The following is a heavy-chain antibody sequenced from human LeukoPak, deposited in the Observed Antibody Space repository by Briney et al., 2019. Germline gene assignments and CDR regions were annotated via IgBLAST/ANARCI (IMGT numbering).Heavy chain of an antibody. CDR1: GFTFSSYW. CDR3: ARAPLNYYDSSVYYGMDV. D-gene: IGHD3-22*01. Sequence: GGSLRLSCAASGFTFSSYWMHWVRQAPGKGLVWVSRINSDGSSTSYADPVKGRFTISRDNAKNTLYLQMNSLRAEDTAVYYCARAPLNYYDSSVYYGMDVWGQGTTVTVSS. V-gene: IGHV3-74*01. J-gene: IGHJ6*02. CDR2: INSDGSST.